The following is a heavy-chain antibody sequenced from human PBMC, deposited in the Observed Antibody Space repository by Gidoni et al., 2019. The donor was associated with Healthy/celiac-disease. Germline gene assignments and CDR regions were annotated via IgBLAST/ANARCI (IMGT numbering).Heavy chain of an antibody. CDR3: ARDRFPGYYFSSCYSDY. J-gene: IGHJ4*02. CDR1: GCSDSSNY. CDR2: IHSGVST. D-gene: IGHD3-22*01. V-gene: IGHV3-66*02. Sequence: EVQQVESGGGWVRPGGSLGLSCAVSGCSDSSNYMSWVRQAPGKGLEWFSAIHSGVSTYYADSVKCRFTISRDNSKNTLYLQMNSLRADDTAVYYCARDRFPGYYFSSCYSDYWGQGTLVTVSS.